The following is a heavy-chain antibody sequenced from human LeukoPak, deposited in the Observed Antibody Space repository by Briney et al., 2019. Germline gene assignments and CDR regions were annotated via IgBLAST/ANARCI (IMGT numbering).Heavy chain of an antibody. V-gene: IGHV4-34*01. D-gene: IGHD3-10*01. CDR3: ARGVSYYYGSGSYPRKYYFDY. J-gene: IGHJ4*02. Sequence: PSETLSLTCAVYGGSFSGYYWSWIRQPPGKGLEWIGEINHSGSTNYNPSLKCRVTISVDTSKNQFSLKLSSVTAADTAVYYCARGVSYYYGSGSYPRKYYFDYWGQGTLVTVSS. CDR1: GGSFSGYY. CDR2: INHSGST.